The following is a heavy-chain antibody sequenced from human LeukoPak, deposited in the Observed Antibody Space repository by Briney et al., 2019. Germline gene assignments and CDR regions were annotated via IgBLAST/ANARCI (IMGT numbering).Heavy chain of an antibody. Sequence: SETLSLTCTVSGYSISSGYYWGWIRQPPGKGLEWIGSIYHSGSTYYNPSLKSRVTISVDTSKNQFSLKLSSVTAADTAVYYCARIYGVWFDYWGQGTLVTVSS. CDR2: IYHSGST. J-gene: IGHJ4*02. CDR1: GYSISSGYY. D-gene: IGHD4-17*01. CDR3: ARIYGVWFDY. V-gene: IGHV4-38-2*02.